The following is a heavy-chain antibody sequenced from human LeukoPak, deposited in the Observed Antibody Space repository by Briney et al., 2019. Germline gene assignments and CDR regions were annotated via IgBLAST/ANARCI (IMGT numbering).Heavy chain of an antibody. CDR3: ARDQGGERWFDP. CDR1: GFTFTGYS. J-gene: IGHJ5*02. D-gene: IGHD1-26*01. V-gene: IGHV3-21*01. CDR2: ISSGSSFI. Sequence: GGSLRLSYPASGFTFTGYSMNWVRQAPGKGLEWVSSISSGSSFIYYADSVKGRFTVSRDNAKNSLYLQMNSLRAEDTAVYYCARDQGGERWFDPWGQGTLVTVSS.